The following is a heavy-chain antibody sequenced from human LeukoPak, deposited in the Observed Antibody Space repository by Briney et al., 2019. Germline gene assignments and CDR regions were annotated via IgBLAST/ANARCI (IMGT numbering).Heavy chain of an antibody. J-gene: IGHJ3*02. V-gene: IGHV4-39*07. CDR1: GVSISSSTYY. Sequence: SSETLSLTCTVSGVSISSSTYYWGWIRQPPGKGLGWIGSIYYSGRTYYNPSLKSRVTISVDTSKNQFSLKLSSVTAADTAVYYCARSGYSYGADAVDIWGQGTMVTVSS. CDR2: IYYSGRT. D-gene: IGHD5-18*01. CDR3: ARSGYSYGADAVDI.